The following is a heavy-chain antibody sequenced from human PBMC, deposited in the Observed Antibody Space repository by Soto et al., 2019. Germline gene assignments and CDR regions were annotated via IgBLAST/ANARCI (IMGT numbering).Heavy chain of an antibody. CDR3: ARRAEPNGWNSFGAGWYYFDF. Sequence: QVQLVQCGAEVRKPGASVKVSCEASGYTFTSYDIYWVRQATGQGLEWMGWLNHNTGNSGYAQKFQCRVTMTSDTSNSTGQLEVSSLGSEDTAVYYSARRAEPNGWNSFGAGWYYFDFWGQGPLVTVSS. CDR2: LNHNTGNS. V-gene: IGHV1-8*01. D-gene: IGHD6-19*01. CDR1: GYTFTSYD. J-gene: IGHJ4*02.